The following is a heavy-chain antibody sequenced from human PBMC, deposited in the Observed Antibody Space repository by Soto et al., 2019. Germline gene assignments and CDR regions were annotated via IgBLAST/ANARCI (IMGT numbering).Heavy chain of an antibody. CDR3: ARDLSCSDY. V-gene: IGHV3-64*01. D-gene: IGHD2-2*01. Sequence: EVQLVESGGGLVQPGGSLRLSCAASGFTFSSYAMHWVRQAPGKGLEYVSAISSNGGSTYYANSVKGRFTISRENSKNTLYLQMGSLRAEDMAVYYCARDLSCSDYWGQGTLVTVSS. CDR2: ISSNGGST. CDR1: GFTFSSYA. J-gene: IGHJ4*02.